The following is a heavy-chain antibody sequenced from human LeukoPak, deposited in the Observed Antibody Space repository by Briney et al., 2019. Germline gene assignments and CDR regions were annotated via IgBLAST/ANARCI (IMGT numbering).Heavy chain of an antibody. CDR3: ARGVSLGGSGNFGFWDS. Sequence: SETLSLTCTVSGGSISTYDWSWIRQPPGKGLEWIGYISYSGSTNYKSSLKSRVTISVDTSRNQFSLKLSSVTAADTAVYYCARGVSLGGSGNFGFWDSWGQGTLVTVSS. D-gene: IGHD3-10*01. V-gene: IGHV4-59*01. CDR1: GGSISTYD. J-gene: IGHJ4*02. CDR2: ISYSGST.